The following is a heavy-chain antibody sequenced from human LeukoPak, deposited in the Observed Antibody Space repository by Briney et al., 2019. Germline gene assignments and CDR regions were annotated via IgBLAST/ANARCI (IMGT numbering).Heavy chain of an antibody. Sequence: PSQTLCLTWTVSGVSIRSGGYYWTWIRQHPGKGLEWVGYIYYSGSTSYNPSLESRVSISVDTSKNQFSLKLSSVTAADTAVYYCARGTGTSYPFWGQGTLVTVSS. D-gene: IGHD4-17*01. V-gene: IGHV4-31*02. CDR3: ARGTGTSYPF. CDR1: GVSIRSGGYY. CDR2: IYYSGST. J-gene: IGHJ1*01.